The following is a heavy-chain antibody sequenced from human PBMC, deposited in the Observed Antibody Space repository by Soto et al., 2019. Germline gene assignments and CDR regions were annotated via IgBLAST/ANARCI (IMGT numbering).Heavy chain of an antibody. Sequence: SVKVSCKASGGTFSSYSISWVRHAPGQGLEWMGGIIPIFGTANYAQKFQGRVTITADESTSTAYMELSSLRSEDTAVYYCARGRIAVAGAPATDNWFDPWG. D-gene: IGHD6-19*01. V-gene: IGHV1-69*13. CDR1: GGTFSSYS. J-gene: IGHJ5*02. CDR3: ARGRIAVAGAPATDNWFDP. CDR2: IIPIFGTA.